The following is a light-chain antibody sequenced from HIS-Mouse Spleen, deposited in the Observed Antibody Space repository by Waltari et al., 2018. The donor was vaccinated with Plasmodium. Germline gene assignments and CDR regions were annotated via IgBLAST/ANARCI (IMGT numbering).Light chain of an antibody. Sequence: EIVMTQSQATLSVSPGDRATLSCRASQSVSSNLAWYQQKPGQAPRLLIDGASTRATGIPARFSGSGSGTEFTLTISSLQSEDFAVYYWQQYNNWSFTFGPGTKVDIK. CDR3: QQYNNWSFT. CDR1: QSVSSN. CDR2: GAS. V-gene: IGKV3-15*01. J-gene: IGKJ3*01.